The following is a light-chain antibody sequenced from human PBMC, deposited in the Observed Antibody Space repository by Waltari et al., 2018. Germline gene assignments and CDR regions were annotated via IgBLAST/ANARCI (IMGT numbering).Light chain of an antibody. J-gene: IGKJ2*01. CDR1: QSISSY. V-gene: IGKV1-39*01. CDR2: AAF. Sequence: DIQMTQSPSPLSASVGDRVTITCRASQSISSYLNWYQQKPGKAPKLLIYAAFSLQSGVPSRFSGGGSGTDFTLTISSLQPEDFATYYCQQTYSTPWYTFGQGTKLEIK. CDR3: QQTYSTPWYT.